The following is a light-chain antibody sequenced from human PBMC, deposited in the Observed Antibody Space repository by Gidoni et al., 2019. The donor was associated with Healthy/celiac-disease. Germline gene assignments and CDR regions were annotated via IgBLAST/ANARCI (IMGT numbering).Light chain of an antibody. V-gene: IGKV1-39*01. CDR3: QQSYSTPLT. J-gene: IGKJ4*01. Sequence: EIQMTQSPSSLSASVGDRVTITCRASQSISSYLNWYQQKPGKAPKLLIYAASSLQSGVPLRFSGSGSGTDFTLTISSLQPEDFATYYCQQSYSTPLTFXGXTKVEIK. CDR1: QSISSY. CDR2: AAS.